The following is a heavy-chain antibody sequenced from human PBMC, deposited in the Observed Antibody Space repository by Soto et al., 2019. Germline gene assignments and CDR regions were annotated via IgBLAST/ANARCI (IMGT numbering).Heavy chain of an antibody. Sequence: PGGSLRLSCEATGFSFTTYGMHWVRQAPGKGLEWVAVIGYDGNNKYYADSVEGRFTISRDNSKNTVYLQMNSLRAEDTAVYYCARDGQWLPRDGLRSSYYFDYWGQGTLVTVSS. V-gene: IGHV3-33*01. J-gene: IGHJ4*02. CDR1: GFSFTTYG. CDR2: IGYDGNNK. D-gene: IGHD6-19*01. CDR3: ARDGQWLPRDGLRSSYYFDY.